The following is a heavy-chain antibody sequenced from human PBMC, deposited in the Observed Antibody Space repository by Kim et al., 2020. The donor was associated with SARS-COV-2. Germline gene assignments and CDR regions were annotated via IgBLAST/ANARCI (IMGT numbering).Heavy chain of an antibody. CDR3: AKDRTGRGAYSYGMD. J-gene: IGHJ6*01. Sequence: GGSLRLSCAASGFTFSTYAMSWVRRAPGEGLEWVSAIGGSGGAGLTYYADYVKGRFTISRDDSKGTLLLQMNSLRAEDTAVYYCAKDRTGRGAYSYGMD. D-gene: IGHD3-16*01. CDR1: GFTFSTYA. V-gene: IGHV3-23*01. CDR2: IGGSGGAGLT.